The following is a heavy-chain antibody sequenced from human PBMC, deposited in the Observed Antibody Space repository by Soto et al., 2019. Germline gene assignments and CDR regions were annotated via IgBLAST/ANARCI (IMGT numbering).Heavy chain of an antibody. V-gene: IGHV4-39*01. Sequence: PSETLSLTCTASGGSISSSSYYWVWIRQPPGKGLEWIGSIYYSGSTYYNPSLKSRVTVSVDTSKNQFSLKLSSVTAADTAVYYCARLYSSSWYGGFDFDYWGQGTLVTVSS. CDR1: GGSISSSSYY. CDR2: IYYSGST. D-gene: IGHD6-13*01. CDR3: ARLYSSSWYGGFDFDY. J-gene: IGHJ4*02.